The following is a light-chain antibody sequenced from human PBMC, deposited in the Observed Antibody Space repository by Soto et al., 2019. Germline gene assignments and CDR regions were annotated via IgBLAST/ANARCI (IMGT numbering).Light chain of an antibody. V-gene: IGLV2-14*03. J-gene: IGLJ2*01. Sequence: QSALTQPASVSGSPGQSITISCTGTSSDVGGYNYVSWYQHHPGKAPKLMIYDISNRPSGVSNRFSGSKSGNTASLTISGLQAEDEADYYCSSYTNINSFVVFGGGTKLTVL. CDR1: SSDVGGYNY. CDR3: SSYTNINSFVV. CDR2: DIS.